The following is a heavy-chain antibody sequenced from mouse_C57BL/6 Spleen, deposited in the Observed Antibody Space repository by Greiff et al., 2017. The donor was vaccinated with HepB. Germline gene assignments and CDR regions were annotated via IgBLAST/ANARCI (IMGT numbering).Heavy chain of an antibody. CDR3: AREGTYYYGSSYEGQGY. D-gene: IGHD1-1*01. CDR1: GYTFTSYW. Sequence: QVQLQQPGAELVKPGASVKLSCKASGYTFTSYWMHWVKQRPGQGLEWIGMIHPNSGSTNYNEKFKSKATLTVDKSSSTAYMQLSSLTSEDSAVYYCAREGTYYYGSSYEGQGYWGQGTTLTVSS. V-gene: IGHV1-64*01. J-gene: IGHJ2*01. CDR2: IHPNSGST.